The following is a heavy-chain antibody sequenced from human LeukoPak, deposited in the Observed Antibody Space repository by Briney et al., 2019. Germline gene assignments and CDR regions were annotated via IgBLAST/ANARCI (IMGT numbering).Heavy chain of an antibody. CDR1: GYTFTSYD. D-gene: IGHD6-13*01. V-gene: IGHV1-8*01. Sequence: ASVKVSCKASGYTFTSYDINWVRQATGQGLEWMGWMNPNSGNTGYAQKFQGRVTMTRNTSISTAYMELSSLRSDDTAVYYCAANGYSSSWYKGGWFDPWGQGTLVTVSS. CDR2: MNPNSGNT. J-gene: IGHJ5*02. CDR3: AANGYSSSWYKGGWFDP.